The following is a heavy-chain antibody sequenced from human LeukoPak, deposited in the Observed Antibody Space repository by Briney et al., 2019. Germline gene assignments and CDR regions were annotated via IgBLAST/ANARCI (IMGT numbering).Heavy chain of an antibody. CDR2: IDKHGSGK. J-gene: IGHJ4*02. CDR1: GFTFSTSW. D-gene: IGHD3-16*01. Sequence: GGSLRLSCVASGFTFSTSWVTWVRQAPGKGLEWVANIDKHGSGKYYVDSVKGRFAISRDYVNNSVFLQMNSLRAEDTSVYYCARDGGWGYYDLWGQGTPVTVSS. V-gene: IGHV3-7*01. CDR3: ARDGGWGYYDL.